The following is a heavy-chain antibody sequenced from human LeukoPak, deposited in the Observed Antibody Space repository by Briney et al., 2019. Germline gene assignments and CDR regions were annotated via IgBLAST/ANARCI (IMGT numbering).Heavy chain of an antibody. Sequence: PSETLSLTCAVYDGSFSGYYWNWIRQPPGKGLEWIGEIHQSGNTNYNPSLKSRLTISVDTSKNQFSLRLNSVTALDTAVYYCARSIAVAGTFRFDPWGQGTLVTVSS. CDR2: IHQSGNT. J-gene: IGHJ5*02. CDR1: DGSFSGYY. D-gene: IGHD6-19*01. CDR3: ARSIAVAGTFRFDP. V-gene: IGHV4-34*01.